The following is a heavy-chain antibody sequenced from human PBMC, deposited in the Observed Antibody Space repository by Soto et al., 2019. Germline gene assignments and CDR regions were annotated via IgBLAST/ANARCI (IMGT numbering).Heavy chain of an antibody. CDR1: GFTFRTYW. V-gene: IGHV3-7*05. Sequence: EVQLVESGGGLVQPGGSLRLSCGASGFTFRTYWLSWVRQVPGKGLEWVANINQDGSEKNYVDSVKGRFTISRDNAKNSLHLQMSSLRVEDTALYYCARDVSTSWYSYDYHGMDVWGQGTTVTVSS. CDR2: INQDGSEK. J-gene: IGHJ6*02. CDR3: ARDVSTSWYSYDYHGMDV. D-gene: IGHD5-18*01.